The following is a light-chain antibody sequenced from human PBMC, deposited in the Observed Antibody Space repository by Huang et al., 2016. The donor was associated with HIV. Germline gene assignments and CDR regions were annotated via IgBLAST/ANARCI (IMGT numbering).Light chain of an antibody. Sequence: EIVMTQSPATLSVSPGGSATLSCRATQRVSFDLAWYQRRGGQAPRLLIYGASTRATGIPARFSGSGSGTEFTLTISSLQSEDFAVYYCQQYNNWPWTFGQGTKVEIE. V-gene: IGKV3-15*01. CDR1: QRVSFD. CDR2: GAS. J-gene: IGKJ1*01. CDR3: QQYNNWPWT.